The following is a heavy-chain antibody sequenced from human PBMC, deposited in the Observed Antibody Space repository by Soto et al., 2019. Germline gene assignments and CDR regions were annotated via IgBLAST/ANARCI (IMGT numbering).Heavy chain of an antibody. CDR3: ARGGIVVVALYAFDI. V-gene: IGHV4-59*01. D-gene: IGHD3-22*01. CDR1: GGSISSYY. CDR2: IYCSGST. Sequence: LSLTCTVSGGSISSYYWSWIRQPPGKGLEWIGYIYCSGSTNYNPSLKSRVTISVDTSKNQFSLKLSSVTAADTAVYYCARGGIVVVALYAFDIWGQGTMVTVSS. J-gene: IGHJ3*02.